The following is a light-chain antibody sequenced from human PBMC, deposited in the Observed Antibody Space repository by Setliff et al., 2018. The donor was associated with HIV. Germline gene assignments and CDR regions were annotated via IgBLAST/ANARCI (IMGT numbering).Light chain of an antibody. V-gene: IGLV2-14*01. J-gene: IGLJ1*01. Sequence: QSALTQPASVSGSPGQSITISCTGASSDVGSYNYVSWYQQHPGKAPKLMIYEVSNRPSGVSNRFSGSKSGNTASLTISGLQAEVEADYYCSSYTSSSLYVFGTGTKVTVL. CDR3: SSYTSSSLYV. CDR1: SSDVGSYNY. CDR2: EVS.